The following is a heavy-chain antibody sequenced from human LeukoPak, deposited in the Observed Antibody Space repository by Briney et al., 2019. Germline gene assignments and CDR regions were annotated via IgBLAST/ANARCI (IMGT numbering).Heavy chain of an antibody. V-gene: IGHV4-4*07. CDR2: SYGLGIT. CDR3: ARDATTFGSDLRKNWYFDL. J-gene: IGHJ2*01. Sequence: SETLSLTCTVAGASLSTSYWNWIRQSAENGLEWIGRSYGLGITTYNPSLESRVTVSVDITKNQFSLNLTSVTAADTAVYYCARDATTFGSDLRKNWYFDLXXRGTLVTVSS. D-gene: IGHD3-3*01. CDR1: GASLSTSY.